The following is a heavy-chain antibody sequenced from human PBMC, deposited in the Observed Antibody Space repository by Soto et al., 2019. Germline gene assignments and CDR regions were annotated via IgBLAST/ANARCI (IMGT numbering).Heavy chain of an antibody. Sequence: QLQLQESGPGLVKPSETLSLTCAVTGASITRGGFHWGWIRQSPGQGLEWIGSLYSGSTYYNPSLKSRVTISADPSKNDFSLRLTSVTAADTAVYYCARRGSGHTFDYWGQGTLVTVSS. CDR3: ARRGSGHTFDY. CDR1: GASITRGGFH. V-gene: IGHV4-39*02. CDR2: LYSGST. J-gene: IGHJ4*02. D-gene: IGHD3-10*01.